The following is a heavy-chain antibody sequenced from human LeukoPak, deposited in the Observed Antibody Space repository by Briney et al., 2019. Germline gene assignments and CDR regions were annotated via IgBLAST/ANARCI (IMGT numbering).Heavy chain of an antibody. CDR2: IGNAGDT. CDR3: ARVNPHLSAFDF. CDR1: GFTLSSYD. D-gene: IGHD3-16*02. V-gene: IGHV3-13*04. Sequence: GGSLRLPCAASGFTLSSYDTHWVRQATGKGLEWVSGIGNAGDTYYSASVKGRFTLSRENARNSLYLQMNNLRAGDTAVYYCARVNPHLSAFDFWGQGTLVTVSS. J-gene: IGHJ4*02.